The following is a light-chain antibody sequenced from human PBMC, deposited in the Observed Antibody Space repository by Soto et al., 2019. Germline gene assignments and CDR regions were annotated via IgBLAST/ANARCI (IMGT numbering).Light chain of an antibody. J-gene: IGKJ2*03. CDR1: QSISSY. Sequence: DIQMTQSPSSLSASVGDRVTITCRASQSISSYLNWYQQKPGKATKLLISASSSLQSGVPSRFSGSGYGTDFPLTIRSLQPEDFATYYCQQSYSTPRFGQGTKLKIK. V-gene: IGKV1-39*01. CDR2: ASS. CDR3: QQSYSTPR.